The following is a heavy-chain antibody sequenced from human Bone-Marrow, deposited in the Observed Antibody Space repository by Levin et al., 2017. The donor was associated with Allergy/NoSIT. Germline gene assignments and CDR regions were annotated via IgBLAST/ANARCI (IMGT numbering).Heavy chain of an antibody. Sequence: GGPLRLSCTGSGFTFGVCVLTWVRQAPGKGLEWVGFIRDSGFGGTTEYAASVKGRFTISRDDSKSIAYLQMNDLKTEDTAVYYCTTTDSAVKFDYWGQGGQVTVSS. V-gene: IGHV3-49*04. CDR1: GFTFGVCV. CDR3: TTTDSAVKFDY. D-gene: IGHD1-14*01. CDR2: IRDSGFGGTT. J-gene: IGHJ4*02.